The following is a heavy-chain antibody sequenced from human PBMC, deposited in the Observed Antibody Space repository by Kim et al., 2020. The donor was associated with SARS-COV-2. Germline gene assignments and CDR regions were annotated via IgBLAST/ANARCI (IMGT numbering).Heavy chain of an antibody. V-gene: IGHV3-43*01. Sequence: STDYADSVKGRFTICRDKSKNSLYLQKNSLRTEDTALYYCAKERQLLYDYWGQGNMVTVSS. J-gene: IGHJ4*02. CDR3: AKERQLLYDY. CDR2: ST. D-gene: IGHD2-2*02.